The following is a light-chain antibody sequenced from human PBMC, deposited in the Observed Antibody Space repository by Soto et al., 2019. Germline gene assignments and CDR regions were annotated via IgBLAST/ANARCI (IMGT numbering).Light chain of an antibody. Sequence: QSALTQPASVSGSPGQSITISCTGTSSDVGGYNYVSWYQQHPGKAPKLMIYDVSNRPSGVSNCFSGSKSVNTASLTISGLQAECEADYYCSSYTSSSTLFGGGTKLTVL. CDR1: SSDVGGYNY. V-gene: IGLV2-14*01. CDR2: DVS. J-gene: IGLJ2*01. CDR3: SSYTSSSTL.